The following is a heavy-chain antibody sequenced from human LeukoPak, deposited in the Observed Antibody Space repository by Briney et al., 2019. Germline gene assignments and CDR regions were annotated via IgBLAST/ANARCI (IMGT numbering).Heavy chain of an antibody. J-gene: IGHJ4*02. CDR2: IIPIFGTA. D-gene: IGHD3-22*01. CDR1: GGTFSSYA. Sequence: SVKVSCKASGGTFSSYAISWVRQAPGQGLEWMGGIIPIFGTANYAQKFQGRVTTTTDESTSTAYMELSSLRSEDTAVYYCARDANPYDSSGYYYGYYFDYWGQGTLVTVSS. V-gene: IGHV1-69*05. CDR3: ARDANPYDSSGYYYGYYFDY.